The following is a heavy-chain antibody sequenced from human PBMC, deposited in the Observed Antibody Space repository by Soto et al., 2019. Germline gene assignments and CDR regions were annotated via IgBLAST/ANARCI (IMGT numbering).Heavy chain of an antibody. V-gene: IGHV1-69*01. D-gene: IGHD6-13*01. CDR1: GGTFSSYA. Sequence: QVQLVKSGAEVKKPGSSVKVSCKASGGTFSSYAISWVRQAPGQGLEWMGGIIPNFGTANYAQKFQGRVTITEDESTSTDYMELSSLRSEDTAVYYCARDLGIAAPAGNYYYYYGMDVWGQGTTVTVSS. CDR2: IIPNFGTA. CDR3: ARDLGIAAPAGNYYYYYGMDV. J-gene: IGHJ6*02.